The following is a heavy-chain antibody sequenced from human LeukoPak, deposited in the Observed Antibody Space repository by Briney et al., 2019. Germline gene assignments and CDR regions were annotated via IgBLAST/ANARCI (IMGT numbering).Heavy chain of an antibody. Sequence: GGSLRLSCAASGFTFSSYYMSWVRQAPGKGLEWVANIKQDGSEKYYVDSVKGRFTISRDNAKNSLYLQMNSLRAEDTAVYYCARVKWPYGFDPWGQGTLVTVSS. CDR3: ARVKWPYGFDP. J-gene: IGHJ5*02. CDR1: GFTFSSYY. V-gene: IGHV3-7*01. D-gene: IGHD5-12*01. CDR2: IKQDGSEK.